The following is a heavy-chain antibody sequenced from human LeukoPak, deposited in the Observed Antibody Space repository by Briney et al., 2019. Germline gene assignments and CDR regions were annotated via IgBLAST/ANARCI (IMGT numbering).Heavy chain of an antibody. V-gene: IGHV3-21*01. Sequence: GGSLRLSCAASGFTFSSYSMNWVRQAPGKGLEWVSSISSSSSYIYYADSVKGRFTISRDNAKNSLYLQMNSLRAEDTAVYYCARDKVVVAATHYYYYYMDVWGKGTTVTISS. J-gene: IGHJ6*03. D-gene: IGHD2-15*01. CDR2: ISSSSSYI. CDR3: ARDKVVVAATHYYYYYMDV. CDR1: GFTFSSYS.